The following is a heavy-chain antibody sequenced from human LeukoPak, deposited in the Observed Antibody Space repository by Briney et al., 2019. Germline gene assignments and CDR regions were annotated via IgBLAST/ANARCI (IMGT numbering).Heavy chain of an antibody. Sequence: GGSLKLSGPASEFTVSTNYMSGFGKAPGKGLKGVSVIYSGGSTYYADSVKGRFTISRDNSKNTLYLQMNSLRAEDTAVYYCASRGLQYEYYFDYWGQGTLVTVSS. V-gene: IGHV3-66*01. CDR2: IYSGGST. CDR1: EFTVSTNY. J-gene: IGHJ4*02. CDR3: ASRGLQYEYYFDY. D-gene: IGHD4-4*01.